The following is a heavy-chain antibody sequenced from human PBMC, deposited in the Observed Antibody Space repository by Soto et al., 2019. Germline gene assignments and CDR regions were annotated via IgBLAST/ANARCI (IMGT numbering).Heavy chain of an antibody. CDR1: GFTFGDYA. J-gene: IGHJ5*02. Sequence: GGSLRLSCTASGFTFGDYAMSWVRRAPGKGLEWVGFIRSKAYGGTTEYAASVKGRITISRDDSKSIDYLQMNSLKTEDTAVYYCTRYRGDYDFWSGYNTYNLFDPWGQGTLVTVSS. CDR3: TRYRGDYDFWSGYNTYNLFDP. CDR2: IRSKAYGGTT. D-gene: IGHD3-3*01. V-gene: IGHV3-49*04.